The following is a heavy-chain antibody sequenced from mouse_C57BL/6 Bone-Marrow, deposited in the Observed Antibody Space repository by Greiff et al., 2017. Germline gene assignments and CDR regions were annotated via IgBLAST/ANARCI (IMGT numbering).Heavy chain of an antibody. D-gene: IGHD4-1*01. CDR2: IDPSDSYT. CDR3: ARKDWDGY. CDR1: GYTFTSYW. J-gene: IGHJ2*01. V-gene: IGHV1-50*01. Sequence: QVQLKQPGAELVKPGASVKLSCKASGYTFTSYWMQWVKQRPGQGLEWIGEIDPSDSYTNYNQKFKGKATLTVDTSSSTAYMQLSSLTSEDSAVYYCARKDWDGYWGQGTTFTVSS.